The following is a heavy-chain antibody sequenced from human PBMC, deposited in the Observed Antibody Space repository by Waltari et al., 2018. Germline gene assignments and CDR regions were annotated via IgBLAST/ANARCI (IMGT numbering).Heavy chain of an antibody. CDR1: GFTFSNYW. D-gene: IGHD3-16*01. Sequence: EVQLVESGGGLAKPGGSLRVSCPASGFTFSNYWMYWVRQAPGKGLEWISAINSAGSTTYYADSVKGRFTISRENAKNTLYLQMDSLRPEDTAVYYCARPWGFWGQGALVTVSS. V-gene: IGHV3-48*04. CDR2: INSAGSTT. J-gene: IGHJ1*01. CDR3: ARPWGF.